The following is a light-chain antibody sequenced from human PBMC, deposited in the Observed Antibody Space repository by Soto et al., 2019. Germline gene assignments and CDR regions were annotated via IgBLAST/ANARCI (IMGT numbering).Light chain of an antibody. CDR3: CSYAGSSTFVYV. CDR2: EGS. J-gene: IGLJ1*01. V-gene: IGLV2-23*03. Sequence: QSALAQPASVSGSPGQSITISCTGTSSDVGSYNLVSWYQQHPGKAPKLMIYEGSKRPSGVSNRFSGSKSGNTASLTISGLQAEDEVDYYCCSYAGSSTFVYVFGTGTKVTVL. CDR1: SSDVGSYNL.